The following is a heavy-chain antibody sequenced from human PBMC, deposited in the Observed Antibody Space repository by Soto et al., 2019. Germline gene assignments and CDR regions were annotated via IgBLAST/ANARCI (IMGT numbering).Heavy chain of an antibody. CDR3: AREWGSGSYYYGMDV. J-gene: IGHJ6*02. V-gene: IGHV1-69*05. Sequence: SVKVSCKASGGTFSSYAISWVRQAPGQGLEWMGDIIPLFSTANYAQKLQGRVTMTTDTSTSTAYMELRSLRSDDTAVYYCAREWGSGSYYYGMDVWGQGTTVTVSS. D-gene: IGHD3-10*01. CDR2: IIPLFSTA. CDR1: GGTFSSYA.